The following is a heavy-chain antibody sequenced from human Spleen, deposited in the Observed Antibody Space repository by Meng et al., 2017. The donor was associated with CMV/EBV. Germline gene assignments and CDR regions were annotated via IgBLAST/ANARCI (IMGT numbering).Heavy chain of an antibody. D-gene: IGHD6-19*01. V-gene: IGHV1-2*02. CDR1: GYTFTAFY. CDR3: ARIYSSGWFRWFDV. Sequence: ASVKVSCKTSGYTFTAFYMHWVRQAPGQGLEWVGWVNPNSGGTNYAQKFQGRVTMTRDTSISTAYMELSRLRSDDTAVYYCARIYSSGWFRWFDVWGQGTLVTVSS. J-gene: IGHJ5*02. CDR2: VNPNSGGT.